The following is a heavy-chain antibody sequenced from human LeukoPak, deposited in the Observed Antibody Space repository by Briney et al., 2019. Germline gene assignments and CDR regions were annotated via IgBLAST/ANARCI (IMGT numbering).Heavy chain of an antibody. CDR3: AKEGRSLQTY. CDR1: GFTFRTYS. V-gene: IGHV3-48*01. CDR2: ISDSSAM. J-gene: IGHJ4*02. Sequence: GSLRLSCAASGFTFRTYSMKWVRQAPGKGLEWVSYISDSSAMYYADSVKGRFTISRDNSKNTMYLQMNSLRAEDTAVYYCAKEGRSLQTYWGQGTLVTVSS. D-gene: IGHD5-24*01.